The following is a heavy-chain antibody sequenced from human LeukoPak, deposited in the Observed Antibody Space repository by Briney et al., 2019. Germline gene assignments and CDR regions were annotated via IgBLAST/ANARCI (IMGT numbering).Heavy chain of an antibody. Sequence: SETLSLTCAVYGGSFSGYYWSWIRQPPGKGLEWIGEINHSGSTNYNPSLKSRVTISVDTSKNQFSLKLSSVTAADTAVYYCARGKGRVLLWFGELNLDYWGQGTLVTVSS. J-gene: IGHJ4*02. D-gene: IGHD3-10*01. CDR1: GGSFSGYY. CDR3: ARGKGRVLLWFGELNLDY. CDR2: INHSGST. V-gene: IGHV4-34*01.